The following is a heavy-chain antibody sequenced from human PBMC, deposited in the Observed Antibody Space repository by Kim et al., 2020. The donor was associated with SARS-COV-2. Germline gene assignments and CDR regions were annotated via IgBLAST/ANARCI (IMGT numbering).Heavy chain of an antibody. J-gene: IGHJ6*03. V-gene: IGHV4-34*01. CDR3: ARGTDGLGDIVLVVRSYYYYMDV. D-gene: IGHD2-8*01. CDR2: INHSGST. Sequence: SETLSLTCAVYGGSFSGYYWSWIRQPPGKGLEWIGEINHSGSTNYNPSLKSRVTISVDTSKNQFSLKLSSVTAADTAVYYCARGTDGLGDIVLVVRSYYYYMDVWGKGTTVTVSS. CDR1: GGSFSGYY.